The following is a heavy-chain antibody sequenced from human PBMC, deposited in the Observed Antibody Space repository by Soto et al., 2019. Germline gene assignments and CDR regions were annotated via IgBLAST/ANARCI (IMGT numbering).Heavy chain of an antibody. CDR1: GFTFSSYA. CDR3: AKDPGPRLERPTPVFDF. CDR2: LRGGGGST. V-gene: IGHV3-23*01. D-gene: IGHD6-19*01. J-gene: IGHJ4*02. Sequence: GGSLRLSCAASGFTFSSYAMSWVRQARGKGLEWVSGLRGGGGSTYYADSVKGRFTISRDNSKNTLYLQMNSLRAEDTAVYYCAKDPGPRLERPTPVFDFWGQGTLVTVSS.